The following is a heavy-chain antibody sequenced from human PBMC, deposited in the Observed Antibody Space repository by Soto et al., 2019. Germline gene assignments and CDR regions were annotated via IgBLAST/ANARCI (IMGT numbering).Heavy chain of an antibody. Sequence: PGESLKISCKGSGYSFTSYWISWVRQMPGKGLEWMGRIDPSDSYTNYSPSFQGHVTISADKSISTAYLQWSSLKASDTAMYYCARLPYYYDSSGLHQYGMDVWGQGTTVTAP. CDR2: IDPSDSYT. J-gene: IGHJ6*02. CDR1: GYSFTSYW. V-gene: IGHV5-10-1*01. CDR3: ARLPYYYDSSGLHQYGMDV. D-gene: IGHD3-22*01.